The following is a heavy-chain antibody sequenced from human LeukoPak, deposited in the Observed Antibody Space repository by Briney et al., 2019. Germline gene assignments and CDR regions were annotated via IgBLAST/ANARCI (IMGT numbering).Heavy chain of an antibody. CDR2: FDPQYGEI. J-gene: IGHJ4*02. CDR1: GDTLTELS. Sequence: ASVKVSCKVSGDTLTELSIHWVRQAPGKGLEWMGGFDPQYGEIIYAQNFQGRVTMTEDTSTNTAYMELSSVRSEDTAVYYCARDLQRITMVRGVTNFDYWGQGTLVTVSS. V-gene: IGHV1-24*01. CDR3: ARDLQRITMVRGVTNFDY. D-gene: IGHD3-10*01.